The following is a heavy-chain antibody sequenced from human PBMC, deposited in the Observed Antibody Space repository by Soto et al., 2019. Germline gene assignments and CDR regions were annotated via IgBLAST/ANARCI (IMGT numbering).Heavy chain of an antibody. V-gene: IGHV4-31*03. Sequence: QVQLQESGPGLVKPSQTLSLTCTVSGGSISSGGYYWSWIRQHPGKGLEWIGYIYYSGSTYYNPALKSRVTISVDTSKNQFSLKLSSVTAADTAVYYCARVPYDSSGYQLVSAFDIWGQGTMVTVSS. CDR3: ARVPYDSSGYQLVSAFDI. CDR2: IYYSGST. J-gene: IGHJ3*02. D-gene: IGHD3-22*01. CDR1: GGSISSGGYY.